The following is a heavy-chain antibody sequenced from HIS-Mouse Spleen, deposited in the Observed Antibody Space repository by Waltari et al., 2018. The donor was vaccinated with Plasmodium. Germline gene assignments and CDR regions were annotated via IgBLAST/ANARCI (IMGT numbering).Heavy chain of an antibody. J-gene: IGHJ2*01. Sequence: EVQLVESGGGLVPPGGSLRLSCAASGLPFRSYWMSWVRQAPGKGLEWVANIKQEGSEKYYVDSVKGRFTISRDNAKNSLYLQMNSLRAEDTAVYYCASSWYWYFDLWGRGTLVTVSS. D-gene: IGHD6-13*01. V-gene: IGHV3-7*01. CDR1: GLPFRSYW. CDR2: IKQEGSEK. CDR3: ASSWYWYFDL.